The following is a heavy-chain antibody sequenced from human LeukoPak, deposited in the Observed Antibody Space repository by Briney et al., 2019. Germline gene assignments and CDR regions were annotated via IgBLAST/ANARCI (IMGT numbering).Heavy chain of an antibody. V-gene: IGHV1-8*01. J-gene: IGHJ4*02. CDR2: MNPNSGNT. Sequence: ASVKVSCKASGYTFTSYDINWVRQATGQGLEWMGWMNPNSGNTGYAQKFQGRVTMTRNTSISTAYMELSSLRSEDTAVYYCARLSDYCSSTSCYDYWGQGTLVTVSS. D-gene: IGHD2-2*01. CDR1: GYTFTSYD. CDR3: ARLSDYCSSTSCYDY.